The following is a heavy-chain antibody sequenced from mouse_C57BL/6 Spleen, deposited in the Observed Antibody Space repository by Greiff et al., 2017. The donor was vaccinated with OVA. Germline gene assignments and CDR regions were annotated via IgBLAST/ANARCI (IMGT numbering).Heavy chain of an antibody. Sequence: EVQLQQSGPELVKPGASVKISCKASGYTFTDYYMNWVKQSHGKSLEWIGDINPNNGGTSYNQKFKGKATLTVDKSSSTAYMELRSLTSEDSAVYYCARDWVTGYWGQGTTLTVSS. CDR2: INPNNGGT. CDR3: ARDWVTGY. V-gene: IGHV1-26*01. CDR1: GYTFTDYY. D-gene: IGHD4-1*01. J-gene: IGHJ2*01.